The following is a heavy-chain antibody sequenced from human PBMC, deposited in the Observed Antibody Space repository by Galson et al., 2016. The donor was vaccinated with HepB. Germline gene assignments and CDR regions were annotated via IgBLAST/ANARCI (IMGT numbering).Heavy chain of an antibody. D-gene: IGHD3-10*01. CDR3: TRGYYADSPPFDF. CDR1: GFTFSGSA. V-gene: IGHV3-73*01. Sequence: SLRLSCAASGFTFSGSAIHWVRQASGKGLEWVGRIRSKANNYATTYSMSVKGRFTISRDDSENTAYLQMNSLKPEDTAVYYCTRGYYADSPPFDFCGQGTLVTVSS. CDR2: IRSKANNYAT. J-gene: IGHJ4*02.